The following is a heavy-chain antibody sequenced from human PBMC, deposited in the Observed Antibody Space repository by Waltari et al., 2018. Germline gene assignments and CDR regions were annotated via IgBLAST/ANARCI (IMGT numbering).Heavy chain of an antibody. D-gene: IGHD3-16*01. CDR2: IKQDGSEK. V-gene: IGHV3-7*01. J-gene: IGHJ4*02. Sequence: EVQLVESGGGLVQPGGSLRLSCAASGFTFSSYWMSWVRQAPGKGLEWVANIKQDGSEKYYVDSVKGRFTISRDNAKNSLYLQMNSLRAEDTAVYYCARGLEALGLDFDYWGQGTLVTVSS. CDR1: GFTFSSYW. CDR3: ARGLEALGLDFDY.